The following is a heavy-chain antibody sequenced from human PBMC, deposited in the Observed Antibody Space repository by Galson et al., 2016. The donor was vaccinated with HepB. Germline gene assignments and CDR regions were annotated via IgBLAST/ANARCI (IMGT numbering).Heavy chain of an antibody. V-gene: IGHV3-33*01. CDR3: VRERWAMIRGHFDY. CDR2: IWYDGTGR. J-gene: IGHJ4*02. D-gene: IGHD3-22*01. Sequence: SLRLSCAVPGFTFSDFGMHWVRQPPGKGLEWVAVIWYDGTGRSYVDSVRDRFTISRDNSKNTLYLQMNSLRVEDTAVYYCVRERWAMIRGHFDYWGRGTLVTVSS. CDR1: GFTFSDFG.